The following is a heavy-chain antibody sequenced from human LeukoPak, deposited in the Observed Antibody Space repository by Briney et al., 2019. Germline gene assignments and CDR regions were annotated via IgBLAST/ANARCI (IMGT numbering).Heavy chain of an antibody. J-gene: IGHJ1*01. D-gene: IGHD6-19*01. V-gene: IGHV3-9*01. CDR2: ISWNGGTI. CDR1: GFTFDDYA. CDR3: AKTLAGPFEYFQH. Sequence: QAGGSLRLSCAASGFTFDDYAMRWGRQAPGKGLEWVSGISWNGGTIDYADSVKGRFTISRDNDKTSLYLQMNSLRADDTALYYCAKTLAGPFEYFQHWGQGPPVTVSS.